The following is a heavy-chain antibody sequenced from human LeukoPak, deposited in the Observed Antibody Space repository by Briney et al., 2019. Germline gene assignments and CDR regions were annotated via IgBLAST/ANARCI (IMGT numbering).Heavy chain of an antibody. Sequence: GGSLRLSCAASGFTFDDFVMHWVRQPPGKGLEWIALISWDGSTTYYGDSKKGRFTISRDNSKKSLYLQLSNLRPEDTATYYCAKDLNFGSIDAFDIWGQGTVVIVSP. CDR3: AKDLNFGSIDAFDI. D-gene: IGHD3-3*01. CDR1: GFTFDDFV. J-gene: IGHJ3*02. CDR2: ISWDGSTT. V-gene: IGHV3-43D*03.